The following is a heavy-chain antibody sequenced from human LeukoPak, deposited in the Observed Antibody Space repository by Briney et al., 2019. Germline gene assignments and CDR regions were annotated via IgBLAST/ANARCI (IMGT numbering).Heavy chain of an antibody. CDR3: ASEAYDSSGYYFDY. J-gene: IGHJ4*02. Sequence: PSETLSLTCTVSGGSISSSSYYWGWIRQPPGKGLEWIGSIYYSGSTYYNPSLKSRVTISVDTSKNQFSLKLSSVTAADTAVYYCASEAYDSSGYYFDYWGQGTLVTVSS. CDR2: IYYSGST. V-gene: IGHV4-39*07. D-gene: IGHD3-22*01. CDR1: GGSISSSSYY.